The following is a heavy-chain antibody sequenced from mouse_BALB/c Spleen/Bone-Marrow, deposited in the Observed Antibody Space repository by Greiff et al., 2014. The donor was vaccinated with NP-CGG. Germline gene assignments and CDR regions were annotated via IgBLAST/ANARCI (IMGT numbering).Heavy chain of an antibody. CDR1: GYSITSYYS. D-gene: IGHD4-1*01. CDR3: ARFAGTPYTMDY. CDR2: IHYSGIT. J-gene: IGHJ4*01. V-gene: IGHV3-1*02. Sequence: QSGPDLVKPSQSLSLTCTVTGYSITSYYSWHWIRQFPGNKLEWMGYIHYSGITVYNPSLKSRISITRETSNNQFFLQLNSVTTEDTATYYCARFAGTPYTMDYWGQGTSVTVSS.